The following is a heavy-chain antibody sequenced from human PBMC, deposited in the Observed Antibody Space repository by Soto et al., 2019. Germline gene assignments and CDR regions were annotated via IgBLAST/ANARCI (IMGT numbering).Heavy chain of an antibody. V-gene: IGHV1-69*13. Sequence: SVKISCKASGDTFSSYAISWVRQAPGQGLEWMGGIIPIFGTANYAQKFQGRVTITADESTSTAYMELSSLRSEDTAVYYCARAHYYDSSGYYPARVFYYFDYWGQGTLVTVSS. CDR3: ARAHYYDSSGYYPARVFYYFDY. D-gene: IGHD3-22*01. CDR1: GDTFSSYA. CDR2: IIPIFGTA. J-gene: IGHJ4*02.